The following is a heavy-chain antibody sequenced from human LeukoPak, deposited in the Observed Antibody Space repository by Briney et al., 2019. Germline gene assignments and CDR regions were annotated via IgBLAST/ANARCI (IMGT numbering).Heavy chain of an antibody. D-gene: IGHD2-2*01. Sequence: SETLSLTCTVSGYSISSGYYWGWIRQPPGKGLEWIGSIYHSGSTYYNPSLKSRVTISVDTSKNQFSLKLSSVTAADTAVYYCARRYCSSTSCYFWYFDLWGRGTLVTVSS. J-gene: IGHJ2*01. CDR3: ARRYCSSTSCYFWYFDL. CDR1: GYSISSGYY. CDR2: IYHSGST. V-gene: IGHV4-38-2*02.